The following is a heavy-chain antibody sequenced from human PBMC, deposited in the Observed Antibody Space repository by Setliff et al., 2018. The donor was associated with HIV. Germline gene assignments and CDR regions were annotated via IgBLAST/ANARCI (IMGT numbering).Heavy chain of an antibody. CDR3: SKDHATSSWFTALLDY. V-gene: IGHV3-23*01. Sequence: GESLKISCAASGFTFSNYAMSWVRQAPGKGLEWVSGISGSAGTTYYADSVKGRFTISRDNSENTLYLQMNSLRAEDTAVYYCSKDHATSSWFTALLDYWGQGALVTVSS. CDR2: ISGSAGTT. CDR1: GFTFSNYA. D-gene: IGHD6-13*01. J-gene: IGHJ4*02.